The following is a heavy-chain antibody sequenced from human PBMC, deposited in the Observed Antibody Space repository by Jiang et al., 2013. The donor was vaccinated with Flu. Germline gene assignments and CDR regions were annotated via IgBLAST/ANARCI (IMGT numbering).Heavy chain of an antibody. Sequence: SGPGLVKPSETLSLTCTVSGGSLSSYYWNWIRQSPGKGLEWIGNVRYSGSTNYNPSLTGRVTMSVDTSMNHFSLLLTSMTGADTAVYYCARAARSGQTGYSLDYWGQGTLVTGLL. CDR1: GGSLSSYY. CDR2: VRYSGST. V-gene: IGHV4-59*01. CDR3: ARAARSGQTGYSLDY. D-gene: IGHD6-19*01. J-gene: IGHJ4*02.